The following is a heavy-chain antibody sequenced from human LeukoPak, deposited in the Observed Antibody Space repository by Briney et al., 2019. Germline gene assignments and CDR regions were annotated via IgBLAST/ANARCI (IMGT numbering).Heavy chain of an antibody. D-gene: IGHD3-22*01. CDR3: ARNSYYYDSSGYYYYYGMDV. CDR1: GGSFSGYY. CDR2: INHSGST. Sequence: SETLSLTCAVYGGSFSGYYWSWIRQPPGKGLEWIGEINHSGSTNYNPSLKSRVTISVDTSKNQFSLKLSSVTAADTAVYYCARNSYYYDSSGYYYYYGMDVWGQGTTVTVSS. V-gene: IGHV4-34*01. J-gene: IGHJ6*02.